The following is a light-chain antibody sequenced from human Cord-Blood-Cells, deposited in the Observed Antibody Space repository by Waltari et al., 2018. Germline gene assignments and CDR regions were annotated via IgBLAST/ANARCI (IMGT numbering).Light chain of an antibody. CDR2: GNS. J-gene: IGLJ1*01. V-gene: IGLV1-40*01. CDR1: SSNIGAGYD. Sequence: QSVLTQPPSVSAAPGQRVTISCTGSSSNIGAGYDVHWYQQLPGTAPKLLSYGNSKRPAWVPDRFAGSKSGTSASLAIIGLQAEDEADYYCQSYDSSLSGYVFGTGTKVTVL. CDR3: QSYDSSLSGYV.